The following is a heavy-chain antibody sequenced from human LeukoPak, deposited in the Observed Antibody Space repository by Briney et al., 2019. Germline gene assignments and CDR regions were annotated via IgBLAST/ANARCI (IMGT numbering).Heavy chain of an antibody. CDR2: ISSGGSTI. J-gene: IGHJ4*02. V-gene: IGHV3-11*04. D-gene: IGHD3-10*01. CDR3: ASHSVYYGSGSLDY. CDR1: GFIFSDYY. Sequence: GGSLRLSCAASGFIFSDYYMSWIRQAPGKGLEWLSFISSGGSTIYYADSVKGRFTISRDNAQNSLYLQMNSLRAEDTAVYYCASHSVYYGSGSLDYWGQGTLVTVSS.